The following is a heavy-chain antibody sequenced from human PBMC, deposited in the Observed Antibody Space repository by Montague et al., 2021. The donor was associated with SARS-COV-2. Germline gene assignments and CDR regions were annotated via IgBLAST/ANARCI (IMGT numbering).Heavy chain of an antibody. CDR3: ARSRFVVVPAAMSFGHSYFDP. D-gene: IGHD2-2*01. J-gene: IGHJ5*02. Sequence: SETLSLTCSVSGGSIGTNYWCWIRHPPGAGLELIVYAYHNGRTNYNPSLRGRVTMSLDTSKNQFSLNVTSVTAADTAVYHCARSRFVVVPAAMSFGHSYFDPWGQGSLVTVSS. V-gene: IGHV4-59*01. CDR2: AYHNGRT. CDR1: GGSIGTNY.